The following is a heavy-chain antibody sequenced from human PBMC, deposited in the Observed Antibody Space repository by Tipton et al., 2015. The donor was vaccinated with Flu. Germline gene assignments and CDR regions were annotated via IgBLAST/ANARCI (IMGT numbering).Heavy chain of an antibody. J-gene: IGHJ3*02. CDR1: GFTFSASA. CDR2: IRSKANNYAT. CDR3: TRYQSPYWERLRGDEAFDI. Sequence: SLRLSCAASGFTFSASAIHWVRQASGKGLEWVGRIRSKANNYATTYAASVTGRFTVSRDDSKNTAYLQMNSLKTEDTAKYYCTRYQSPYWERLRGDEAFDIWGQGTMVTVSS. D-gene: IGHD1-26*01. V-gene: IGHV3-73*01.